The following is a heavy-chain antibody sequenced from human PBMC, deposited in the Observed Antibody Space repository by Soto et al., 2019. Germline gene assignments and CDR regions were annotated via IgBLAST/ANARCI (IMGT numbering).Heavy chain of an antibody. J-gene: IGHJ4*02. CDR2: IKQDGSEK. V-gene: IGHV3-7*01. CDR3: ARAPGYYDSSGYYYDY. Sequence: GGSLRLSCAASGFTFSSYWMSWVRQAPGKGLEWVANIKQDGSEKYFVDSVKGRFTISRDNAKNSLYLQMNSLRAEDTVVYYCARAPGYYDSSGYYYDYWGQGTLVTVSS. CDR1: GFTFSSYW. D-gene: IGHD3-22*01.